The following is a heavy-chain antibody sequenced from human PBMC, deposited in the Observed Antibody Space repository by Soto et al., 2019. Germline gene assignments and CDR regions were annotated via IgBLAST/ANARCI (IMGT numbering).Heavy chain of an antibody. CDR3: TRDSLYYDILTGYSTTPHYYYYMDV. CDR2: IRSKAYGGTT. J-gene: IGHJ6*03. V-gene: IGHV3-49*03. CDR1: GFTFGDYA. D-gene: IGHD3-9*01. Sequence: GGSLRLSCTASGFTFGDYAMSWFRQAPGKGLEWVGFIRSKAYGGTTEYAASVKGRFTISRDDSKSIAYLQMSSLKTEDTAVYYCTRDSLYYDILTGYSTTPHYYYYMDVWGKGTTVTVSS.